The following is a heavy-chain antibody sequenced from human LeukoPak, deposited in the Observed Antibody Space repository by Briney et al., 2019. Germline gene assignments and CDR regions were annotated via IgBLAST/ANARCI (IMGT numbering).Heavy chain of an antibody. Sequence: ASVKVSCNASGYSFTSYGISWVRQAPGQGLEWMGWISPYKGNTNYTQNLQGRVTMTTDTSTRTAYMELRSLRSDDTAVYYCARGGYCSSTSCLSGWDFHYYMDVWGKGTTVTVSS. D-gene: IGHD2-2*01. CDR3: ARGGYCSSTSCLSGWDFHYYMDV. CDR2: ISPYKGNT. CDR1: GYSFTSYG. J-gene: IGHJ6*03. V-gene: IGHV1-18*01.